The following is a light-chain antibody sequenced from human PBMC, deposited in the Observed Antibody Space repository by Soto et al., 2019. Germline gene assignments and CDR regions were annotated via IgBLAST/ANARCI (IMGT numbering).Light chain of an antibody. CDR2: GAS. Sequence: EIVMTQSPASLSVSPGDGATLSCRASQSVASNVAWYQPKPGQGPRLLIHGASTRAAGVPARFSGSGSATHFTLTISSLQAEDFAVYYCQQYHNWPPQYTFGQGTKLQIK. J-gene: IGKJ2*01. CDR3: QQYHNWPPQYT. V-gene: IGKV3-15*01. CDR1: QSVASN.